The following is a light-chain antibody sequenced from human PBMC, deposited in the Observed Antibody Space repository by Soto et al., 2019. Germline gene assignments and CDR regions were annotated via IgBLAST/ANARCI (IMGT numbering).Light chain of an antibody. CDR2: GVS. Sequence: EIVLTQSPGTLSLSPGERATLSCRASQSVASSHLAWYRQKPGQAPRLLIFGVSSRAADIPDRFSGSGSGTDFTLTIXRLEPEDFALYYCHQYDTWTFGQGTKVEIK. J-gene: IGKJ1*01. V-gene: IGKV3-20*01. CDR3: HQYDTWT. CDR1: QSVASSH.